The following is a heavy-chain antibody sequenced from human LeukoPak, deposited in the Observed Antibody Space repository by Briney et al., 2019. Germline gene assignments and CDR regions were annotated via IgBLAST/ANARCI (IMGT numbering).Heavy chain of an antibody. J-gene: IGHJ4*02. V-gene: IGHV3-20*04. Sequence: GGSLRLSCAASGFTFDSYGMNWVRQAPGKGLEWISGINWNGGSTGYADSVKGRFTISRDNAKNSLYLQMNSLRAEDTALYYCARRGIAVANDYWGQGTLVTVSS. D-gene: IGHD6-19*01. CDR2: INWNGGST. CDR3: ARRGIAVANDY. CDR1: GFTFDSYG.